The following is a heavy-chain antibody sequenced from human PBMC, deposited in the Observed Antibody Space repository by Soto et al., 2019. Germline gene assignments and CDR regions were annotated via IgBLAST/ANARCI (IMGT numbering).Heavy chain of an antibody. CDR1: GFTFSNHW. Sequence: EVQVVESGGGLVQPGGSLRLSCAASGFTFSNHWMTWVRQAPGKGLEWVANIKQDGSEKYYVDSVKGRFTLSRDNAKNSLYLQMSSLSAEDTAVYYCARDSAYCRSTSCYLSYYYYMDVWGKGTTVTVSS. CDR3: ARDSAYCRSTSCYLSYYYYMDV. D-gene: IGHD2-2*01. CDR2: IKQDGSEK. J-gene: IGHJ6*03. V-gene: IGHV3-7*01.